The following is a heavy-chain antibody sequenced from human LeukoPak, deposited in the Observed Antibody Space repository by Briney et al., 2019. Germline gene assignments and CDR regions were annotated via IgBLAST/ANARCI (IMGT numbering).Heavy chain of an antibody. V-gene: IGHV3-64*01. CDR3: AKDYGDYGGYLDY. Sequence: GGSLRLSCAASGFTFSSYAMHWVRQAPGKGLEYVSAISSNGGSTYYANSVKGRFTISRDNSKNTLYLQMNSLRAEDTAVYYCAKDYGDYGGYLDYWGQGTLVTVSS. J-gene: IGHJ4*02. CDR2: ISSNGGST. D-gene: IGHD4-17*01. CDR1: GFTFSSYA.